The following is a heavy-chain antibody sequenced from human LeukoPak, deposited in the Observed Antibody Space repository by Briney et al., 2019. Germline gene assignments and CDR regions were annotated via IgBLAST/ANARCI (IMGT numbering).Heavy chain of an antibody. CDR3: AKDPRYCSGGSCYSVYYFDY. Sequence: GGSLRLSCAASGFTFSSYAMSWVRQAPGKGLEWVSAISGSGGSTYYADSVKGRFTISRDNSKNTLYLQMNSLRAEDTAVYYCAKDPRYCSGGSCYSVYYFDYWGQGTLVTVSS. CDR1: GFTFSSYA. V-gene: IGHV3-23*01. CDR2: ISGSGGST. D-gene: IGHD2-15*01. J-gene: IGHJ4*02.